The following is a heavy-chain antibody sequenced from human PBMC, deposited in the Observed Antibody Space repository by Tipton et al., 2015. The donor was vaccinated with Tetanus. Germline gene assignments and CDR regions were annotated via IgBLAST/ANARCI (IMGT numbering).Heavy chain of an antibody. D-gene: IGHD5-12*01. J-gene: IGHJ4*02. CDR1: GASISSSRRFD. CDR3: ARLREIVRRSGWAFDY. CDR2: ISYSGST. V-gene: IGHV4-39*01. Sequence: TLSLTCTVSGASISSSRRFDCGWIRQPPGKGLEWIGTISYSGSTSYSPSLKSRVTMSVDTSRNQFSLNLTSVTAADTAVYYCARLREIVRRSGWAFDYWGQGILVTVAS.